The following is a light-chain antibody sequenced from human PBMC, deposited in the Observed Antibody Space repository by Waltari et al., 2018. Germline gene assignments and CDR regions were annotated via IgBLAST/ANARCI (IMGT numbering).Light chain of an antibody. Sequence: QLVLTQSPSASASLGASVKLTCTLSSGHSSYAIARHQQQPEKGPRYLMKLNSAGSHSKGDGIPDRFSGSSSGAERYLTISSLQSEDEADYYCQTWGTGMVFGGGTKLTVL. CDR1: SGHSSYA. CDR2: LNSAGSH. J-gene: IGLJ2*01. V-gene: IGLV4-69*01. CDR3: QTWGTGMV.